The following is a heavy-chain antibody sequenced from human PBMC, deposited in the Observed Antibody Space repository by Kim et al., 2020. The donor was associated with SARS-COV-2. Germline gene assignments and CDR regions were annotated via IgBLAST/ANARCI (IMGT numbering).Heavy chain of an antibody. CDR2: IYYSAST. D-gene: IGHD5-12*01. Sequence: SETLSLTCTVSGGSISSSSYYWGWIRQPPGKGLEWIGSIYYSASTYYNPSLKSRVTISVDTSKNQFSLKLSSVTAADTAVYYCAYDSGYDYYYYYYGMDVWGQGTTVTVSS. J-gene: IGHJ6*02. CDR1: GGSISSSSYY. V-gene: IGHV4-39*07. CDR3: AYDSGYDYYYYYYGMDV.